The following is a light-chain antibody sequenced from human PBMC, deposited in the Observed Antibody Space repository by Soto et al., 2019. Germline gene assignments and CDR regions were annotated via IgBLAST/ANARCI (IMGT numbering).Light chain of an antibody. J-gene: IGLJ3*02. CDR2: TND. CDR1: SFNIGRNP. V-gene: IGLV1-44*01. CDR3: AAWDDSLNGWV. Sequence: QSVLTQPPSASGTPGQRVTLSCSGSSFNIGRNPVNWYQQFPGTAPKLLIYTNDQRPSGVPDRFSGSKSGTSASLAISGLQSEDEADYYCAAWDDSLNGWVFGGGTKLTVL.